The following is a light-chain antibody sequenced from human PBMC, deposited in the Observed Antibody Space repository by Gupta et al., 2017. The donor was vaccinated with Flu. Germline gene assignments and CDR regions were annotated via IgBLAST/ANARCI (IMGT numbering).Light chain of an antibody. J-gene: IGLJ2*01. CDR1: KLGDKY. Sequence: SYELTQPPSVSVSPGQTASITCSGDKLGDKYACWYQQKPGQSPVLVIYQDSKRPSGIPERFSGSNSGTTATLTIGGTQARDEDDYYCQAWDSSTVVFGGGTKLTVL. CDR3: QAWDSSTVV. CDR2: QDS. V-gene: IGLV3-1*01.